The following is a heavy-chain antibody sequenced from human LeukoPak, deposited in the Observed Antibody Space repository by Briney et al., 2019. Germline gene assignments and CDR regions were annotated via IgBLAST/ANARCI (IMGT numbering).Heavy chain of an antibody. CDR1: GFTFSSYG. CDR3: AKDSTRGAFDI. D-gene: IGHD3-10*01. V-gene: IGHV3-30*18. CDR2: ISYDGSNK. J-gene: IGHJ3*02. Sequence: PGRSLRLSCAASGFTFSSYGMHWVRQAPGKGLEWVAVISYDGSNKYYADSVKGRFTISRDNSKNTLYLQMNSLRAEDTAVYYCAKDSTRGAFDIWGQGTMVTVSS.